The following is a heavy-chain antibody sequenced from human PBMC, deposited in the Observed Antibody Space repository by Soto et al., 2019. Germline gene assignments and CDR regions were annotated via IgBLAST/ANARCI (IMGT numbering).Heavy chain of an antibody. J-gene: IGHJ2*01. Sequence: GGSLRLSCAASGFTFSSYAMHWVRQAPGKGLEWVAVISYDGSNKYYADSVKGRFTISRDNSKNTLYLQMNSLRAEDTAVYYCATYNWNYQPDWYFDLWGRGTLVTVSS. D-gene: IGHD1-7*01. CDR3: ATYNWNYQPDWYFDL. V-gene: IGHV3-30-3*01. CDR2: ISYDGSNK. CDR1: GFTFSSYA.